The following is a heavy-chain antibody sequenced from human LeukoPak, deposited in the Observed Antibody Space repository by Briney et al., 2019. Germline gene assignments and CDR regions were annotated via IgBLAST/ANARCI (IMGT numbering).Heavy chain of an antibody. Sequence: PSETLSLTCAVYGGSFSGYYWSWIRQPPGRGLEWIGEINHSGSTNYNPSLKSRVTISVGTSKNQFSLKLSSVTAADTAVYYCARDPPSGSYDTHDAFDIWGQGTMVTVSS. CDR1: GGSFSGYY. CDR2: INHSGST. V-gene: IGHV4-34*01. CDR3: ARDPPSGSYDTHDAFDI. J-gene: IGHJ3*02. D-gene: IGHD1-26*01.